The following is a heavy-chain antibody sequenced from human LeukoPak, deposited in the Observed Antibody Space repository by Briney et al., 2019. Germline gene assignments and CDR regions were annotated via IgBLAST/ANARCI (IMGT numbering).Heavy chain of an antibody. Sequence: SETLSLTCTVSGGSISSYYWSWIRQPPGKGLEWIGYIYYSGSTNYNPSLKSRVTISVDTSKNQFSLKLSSVTAADTAAYYCARVVVVAAARWFDPWGQGTLVTVSS. CDR3: ARVVVVAAARWFDP. CDR2: IYYSGST. D-gene: IGHD2-15*01. J-gene: IGHJ5*02. CDR1: GGSISSYY. V-gene: IGHV4-59*01.